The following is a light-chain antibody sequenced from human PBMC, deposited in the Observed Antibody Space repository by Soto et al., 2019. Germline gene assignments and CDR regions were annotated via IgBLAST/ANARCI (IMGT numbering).Light chain of an antibody. CDR1: QSVSSSY. J-gene: IGKJ1*01. CDR2: DAS. CDR3: QQRSNWPPT. V-gene: IGKV3-11*01. Sequence: EIVLTQSPANLSLSPGERATLSCRASQSVSSSYLAWYQQKPGQAPRLLIYDASNRATGIPARFSGSGSGTDFTLTISSLEPEDFAVYYCQQRSNWPPTFSQGTKVDIK.